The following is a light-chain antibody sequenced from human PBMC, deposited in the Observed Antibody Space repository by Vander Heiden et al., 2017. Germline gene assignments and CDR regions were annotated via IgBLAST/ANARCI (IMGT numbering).Light chain of an antibody. CDR2: DAS. Sequence: DIQINQSPSSLSASVGDRVTITCQASQDISNYLNWYQQKPGKAPKLLIYDASNLETGVPSRFSGSGSGTDFTFTISSLQPEDITTYYCQQDYNLPKTFGQGTKVEIK. CDR3: QQDYNLPKT. CDR1: QDISNY. V-gene: IGKV1-33*01. J-gene: IGKJ1*01.